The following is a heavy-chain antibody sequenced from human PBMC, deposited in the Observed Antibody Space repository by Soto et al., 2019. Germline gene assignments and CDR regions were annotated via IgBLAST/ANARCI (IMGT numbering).Heavy chain of an antibody. D-gene: IGHD3-10*01. CDR1: GGTFNTHT. V-gene: IGHV1-69*02. J-gene: IGHJ4*02. CDR3: ATSYGSWSSHFDS. Sequence: QVHLVQFGAEVRKPGSSVKVSCTASGGTFNTHTISWVRQAPGLGLEWMGRIIPMLGMSNSPHKFQGRVSITADKSTSTVYMALSRLTSDDTAVYYCATSYGSWSSHFDSWGQGTLVTVSS. CDR2: IIPMLGMS.